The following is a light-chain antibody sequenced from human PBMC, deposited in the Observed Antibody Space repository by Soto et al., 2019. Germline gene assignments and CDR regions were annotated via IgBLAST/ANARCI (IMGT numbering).Light chain of an antibody. Sequence: QSALTQPASVSGSPGQSITISCTGTSSDVGSYNLVSWYQQHPGKAPKLMIYEVSKRPSGVSNRFSGSKSGNTASLTISGLQAGGGADYYCCSFAGSCPGGGVFGGGTKLTVL. CDR2: EVS. CDR1: SSDVGSYNL. CDR3: CSFAGSCPGGGV. V-gene: IGLV2-23*02. J-gene: IGLJ3*02.